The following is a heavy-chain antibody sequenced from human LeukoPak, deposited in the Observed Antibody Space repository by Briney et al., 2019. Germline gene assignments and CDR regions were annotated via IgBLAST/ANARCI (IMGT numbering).Heavy chain of an antibody. CDR1: GFTFSSYW. CDR2: IKQGGSEK. CDR3: ASLGITGTHDNWFDP. D-gene: IGHD1-20*01. V-gene: IGHV3-7*01. Sequence: GGSLRLSCAASGFTFSSYWMSWVRQAPGKGLEWVANIKQGGSEKYYVDSVKGRFTISRDNAKNSLYLQMNSLRAEDTAVYYCASLGITGTHDNWFDPWGQGTLVTVSP. J-gene: IGHJ5*02.